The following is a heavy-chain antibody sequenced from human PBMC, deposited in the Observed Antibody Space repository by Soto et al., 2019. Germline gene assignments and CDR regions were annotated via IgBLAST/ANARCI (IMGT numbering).Heavy chain of an antibody. Sequence: SETLSLTCAVYGGSFSGYYWSWIRQPPGKGLEWIGEINHSGSTNYNPSLKSRVTISVDTSKNQFSLKLSSVTAADTAVYYCARDPETGRWLAKFDAFDIWGQGTMVTVSS. CDR2: INHSGST. CDR1: GGSFSGYY. J-gene: IGHJ3*02. CDR3: ARDPETGRWLAKFDAFDI. D-gene: IGHD6-19*01. V-gene: IGHV4-34*01.